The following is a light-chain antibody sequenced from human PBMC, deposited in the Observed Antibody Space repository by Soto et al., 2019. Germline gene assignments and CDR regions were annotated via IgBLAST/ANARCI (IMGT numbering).Light chain of an antibody. Sequence: QSVLTQPPSASGTPGQRVTISCSGSSSHIGSNTVNWYQQLPGTAPKLLIYSNNHRPSGVPDRFSGSKSGTSASLAISGLQSEDEADYYCAAWDDSLNGPVFGGGTHLTVL. J-gene: IGLJ3*02. CDR3: AAWDDSLNGPV. V-gene: IGLV1-44*01. CDR2: SNN. CDR1: SSHIGSNT.